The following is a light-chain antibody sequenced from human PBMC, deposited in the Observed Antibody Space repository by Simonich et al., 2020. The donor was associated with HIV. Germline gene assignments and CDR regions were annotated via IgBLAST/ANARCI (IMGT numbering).Light chain of an antibody. CDR3: SSYTSSSTWV. Sequence: QSALTQPASVSGSPGQSITISCTGTSSDVGGYNYVSWYQQHPGKAPKLMIYEISKRTSGVSNRFSGSKSGKTASLTISGLQAEDEADYYCSSYTSSSTWVFGGGTKLTVL. J-gene: IGLJ3*02. CDR1: SSDVGGYNY. V-gene: IGLV2-14*01. CDR2: EIS.